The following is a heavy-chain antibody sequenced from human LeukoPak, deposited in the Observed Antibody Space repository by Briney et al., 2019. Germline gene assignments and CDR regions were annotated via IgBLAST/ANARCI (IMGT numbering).Heavy chain of an antibody. CDR1: GYSFTSYW. CDR2: IYPGDSDT. D-gene: IGHD6-19*01. J-gene: IGHJ5*02. Sequence: GESLKISCKGSGYSFTSYWIGWVRQMPGKGLEWMGIIYPGDSDTRYSPSFQGQVTISADKSISTAYLQWSSLKASDTAMYYCARQTDLGYSSGWYAGFDPWGQGTLVTVSS. CDR3: ARQTDLGYSSGWYAGFDP. V-gene: IGHV5-51*01.